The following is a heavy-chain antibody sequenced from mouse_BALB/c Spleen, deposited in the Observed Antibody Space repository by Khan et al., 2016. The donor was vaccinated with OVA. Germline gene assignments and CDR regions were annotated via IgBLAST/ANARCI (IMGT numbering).Heavy chain of an antibody. Sequence: QVQLQQSGPELKKPGETVKITCKASGYTFTNYRMNWMKQAPGKGLKWMGWINTHTGEPTYGDDFKGRFAFSLETSASTAYLQINSLKNEDMATYFCARGTTYWYFDVWGAGTTVTVSS. J-gene: IGHJ1*01. D-gene: IGHD2-1*01. V-gene: IGHV9-1*02. CDR1: GYTFTNYR. CDR2: INTHTGEP. CDR3: ARGTTYWYFDV.